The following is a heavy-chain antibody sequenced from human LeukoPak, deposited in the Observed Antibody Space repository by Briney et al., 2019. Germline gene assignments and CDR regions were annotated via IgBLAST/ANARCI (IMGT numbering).Heavy chain of an antibody. CDR2: ISVTGGGT. V-gene: IGHV3-23*01. Sequence: GGSLRLSCAASGFIFSSYAMSWVRQAPGKGLEWVSAISVTGGGTYYADSVKGRFTISRDNAKNTLYLQMNSLRAEDTAVYHCVRAVDSWGQGTLVTVSS. J-gene: IGHJ4*02. CDR3: VRAVDS. CDR1: GFIFSSYA.